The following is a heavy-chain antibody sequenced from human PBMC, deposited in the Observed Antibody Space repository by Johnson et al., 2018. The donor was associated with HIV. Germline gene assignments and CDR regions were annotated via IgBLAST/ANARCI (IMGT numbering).Heavy chain of an antibody. Sequence: VLLVEYGGGVVRPGGSLRLSCAASGFTFEDYGMNWVRQAPGKGLEWVSGINWNGGRTGYADSVKGRFTISRDNAKNSLYLQMTRLRVEDTALYYCARERISGNSGAGALDIWGQGTMVTVSS. CDR1: GFTFEDYG. CDR2: INWNGGRT. V-gene: IGHV3-20*04. J-gene: IGHJ3*02. D-gene: IGHD4-23*01. CDR3: ARERISGNSGAGALDI.